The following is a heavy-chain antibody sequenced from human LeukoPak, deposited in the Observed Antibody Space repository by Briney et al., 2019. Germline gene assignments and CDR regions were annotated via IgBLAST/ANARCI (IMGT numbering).Heavy chain of an antibody. V-gene: IGHV4-59*08. J-gene: IGHJ4*02. CDR2: IYYSGDT. D-gene: IGHD3-22*01. Sequence: SETLSLTCTVSGGSISSSHWSWIRQPPGKGLECIGYIYYSGDTNYNPSLKSRVSMSLDTSKNQLSLKLSSVTAADTAVYYCARHYNYDSGGDPFDFWGQGTLVTVSS. CDR3: ARHYNYDSGGDPFDF. CDR1: GGSISSSH.